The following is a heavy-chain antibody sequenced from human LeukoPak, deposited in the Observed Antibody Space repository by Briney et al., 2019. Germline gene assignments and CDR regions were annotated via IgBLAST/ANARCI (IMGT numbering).Heavy chain of an antibody. CDR1: GGSISSSSHY. Sequence: SETLSLTCTVSGGSISSSSHYWGWIRQPPGQGLEWIGSIVYSGSTYYSPSLKSRVTISVDTSKNQFSLNLISVTAADTAVYYCARHEVNPNFDYWGQGTLVTVSS. V-gene: IGHV4-39*01. CDR2: IVYSGST. CDR3: ARHEVNPNFDY. J-gene: IGHJ4*02.